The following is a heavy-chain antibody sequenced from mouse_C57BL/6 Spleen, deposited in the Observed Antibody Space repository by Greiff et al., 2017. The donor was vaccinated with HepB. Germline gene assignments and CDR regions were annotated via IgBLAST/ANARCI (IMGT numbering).Heavy chain of an antibody. Sequence: EVQRVESEGGLVQPGSSMKLSCTASGFTFSDYYMAWVRQVPEKGLEWVANINYDGSSTYYLDSLKSRFIISRDNAKNILYLQMSSLKSEDTATYYSAREAQGNYDDYWGQGTTLTDAS. J-gene: IGHJ2*01. CDR2: INYDGSST. V-gene: IGHV5-16*01. CDR1: GFTFSDYY. CDR3: AREAQGNYDDY.